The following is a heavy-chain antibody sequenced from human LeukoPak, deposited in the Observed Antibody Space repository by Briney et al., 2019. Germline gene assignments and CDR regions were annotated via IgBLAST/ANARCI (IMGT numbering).Heavy chain of an antibody. J-gene: IGHJ4*02. V-gene: IGHV3-7*03. D-gene: IGHD1-26*01. Sequence: PGGSLRLSCAASKFAFSSYWMSWVRQAPGKGLEWVANIKQDGSEKYYVDSVKGRFTISRDNAKNSLYLQMNSLRAEDTAVYYCARDYPSEWELVPPFDYWGQGTLVTVSS. CDR1: KFAFSSYW. CDR3: ARDYPSEWELVPPFDY. CDR2: IKQDGSEK.